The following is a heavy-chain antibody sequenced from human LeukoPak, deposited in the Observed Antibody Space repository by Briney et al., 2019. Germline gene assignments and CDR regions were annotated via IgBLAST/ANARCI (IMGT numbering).Heavy chain of an antibody. D-gene: IGHD4-17*01. Sequence: AGGSLRLSCAASGFTFSSYGMHWVRQVPGKGLEWVAVISYDGRNKHYVDSVKGRFIISRDNSKNTLYLQMNSLRTEDTAVYYCAKDLDPTVTLYYGMDVWGQGTTVTVSS. J-gene: IGHJ6*02. CDR1: GFTFSSYG. CDR3: AKDLDPTVTLYYGMDV. V-gene: IGHV3-30*18. CDR2: ISYDGRNK.